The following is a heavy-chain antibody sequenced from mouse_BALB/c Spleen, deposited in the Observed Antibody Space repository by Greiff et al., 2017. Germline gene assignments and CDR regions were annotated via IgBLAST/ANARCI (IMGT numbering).Heavy chain of an antibody. D-gene: IGHD3-1*01. CDR1: GYAFSSYW. V-gene: IGHV1-80*01. J-gene: IGHJ2*01. Sequence: QVQLKQSGAELVRPGSSVKISCKASGYAFSSYWMNWVKQRPGQGLEWIGQIYPGDGDTNYNGKFKGKATLTADKSSSTAYMQLSSLTSEDSAVYFCARWSPRPPYFDYWGQGTTLTVSS. CDR2: IYPGDGDT. CDR3: ARWSPRPPYFDY.